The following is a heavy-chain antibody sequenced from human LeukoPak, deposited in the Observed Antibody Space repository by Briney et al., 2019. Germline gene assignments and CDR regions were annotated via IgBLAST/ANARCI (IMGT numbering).Heavy chain of an antibody. J-gene: IGHJ5*02. D-gene: IGHD4-23*01. CDR3: ARDRLSYGGNSHWFDP. V-gene: IGHV4-39*07. Sequence: PSETLSLTCTVSGGSISSSSYYWGWIRQPPGKGLEWIGSIYYSGSTYYNPSLKSRVTISVDTSKNQFSLKLSSVTAADTAVYYCARDRLSYGGNSHWFDPWGQGTLVTDSS. CDR2: IYYSGST. CDR1: GGSISSSSYY.